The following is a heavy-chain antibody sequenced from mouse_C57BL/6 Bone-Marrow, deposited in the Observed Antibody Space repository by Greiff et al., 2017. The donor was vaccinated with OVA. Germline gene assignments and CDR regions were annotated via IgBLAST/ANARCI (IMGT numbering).Heavy chain of an antibody. CDR3: ARWGGRLHWYFEV. Sequence: EVKLVESGPGLAKPSQTLSLTCSVTGYSITSDYWNWIRKFPGNKLEYMGYISYSGSTYYNPSLISRISITRDTSKNQYSLQLNSVTTEYTATYYGARWGGRLHWYFEVWGTGTTVTVSS. CDR2: ISYSGST. V-gene: IGHV3-8*01. J-gene: IGHJ1*03. CDR1: GYSITSDY. D-gene: IGHD1-1*01.